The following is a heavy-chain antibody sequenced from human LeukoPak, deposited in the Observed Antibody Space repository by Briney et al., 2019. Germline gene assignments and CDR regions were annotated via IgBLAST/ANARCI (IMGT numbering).Heavy chain of an antibody. V-gene: IGHV4-59*08. CDR1: GGSISSYY. Sequence: PSETLSLTCTVSGGSISSYYWSWIRQPPGKGLEWIGYIYYSGSTSYNPSLKSRVTISVDTSKNQFSLKLSSVTAADTAVYYCARGNYGVRDLDYWGQGTLVTVSS. D-gene: IGHD4-17*01. CDR2: IYYSGST. J-gene: IGHJ4*02. CDR3: ARGNYGVRDLDY.